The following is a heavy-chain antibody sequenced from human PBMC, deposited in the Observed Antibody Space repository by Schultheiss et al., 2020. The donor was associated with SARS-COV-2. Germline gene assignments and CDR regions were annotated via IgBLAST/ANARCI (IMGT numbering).Heavy chain of an antibody. CDR2: INAHNGKI. J-gene: IGHJ4*02. V-gene: IGHV1-18*01. CDR3: ARDGEYSSSSGFSDY. CDR1: GYTFSRYG. Sequence: ASVKVSCKASGYTFSRYGISWVRQAPGQGLEWMGWINAHNGKIKYAQKLQGRVTMTTDTSTSTAYLELRTLRSDDTAVYYCARDGEYSSSSGFSDYWGQGTLVTVSS. D-gene: IGHD6-6*01.